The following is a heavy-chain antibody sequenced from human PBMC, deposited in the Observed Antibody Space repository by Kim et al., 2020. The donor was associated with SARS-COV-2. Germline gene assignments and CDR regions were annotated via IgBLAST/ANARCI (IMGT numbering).Heavy chain of an antibody. D-gene: IGHD3-9*01. CDR3: ARQTLRYFDWLLGDYFDY. V-gene: IGHV1-18*01. Sequence: ASVKVSCKASGYTFTSYGISWVRQAPGQGLEGMGWISAYNGNTNYAQKLQGRVTMTTDTSTSTAYMELRSLRSDDTAVYYCARQTLRYFDWLLGDYFDYWGQVTLVTVPS. J-gene: IGHJ4*02. CDR1: GYTFTSYG. CDR2: ISAYNGNT.